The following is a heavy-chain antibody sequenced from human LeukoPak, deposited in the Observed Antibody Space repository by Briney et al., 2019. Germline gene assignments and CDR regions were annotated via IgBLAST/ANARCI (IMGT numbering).Heavy chain of an antibody. V-gene: IGHV1-46*01. CDR3: ARGDDFDAFDI. J-gene: IGHJ3*02. Sequence: SVTVSCKASGYTFTSYYLHWVRQAPGQGLAWMGIINPSGGSTSYAQKFQGRVTMTRDTSTSTVYTELSSLRSEDTAVYYCARGDDFDAFDIWGQGTRVTVSS. CDR2: INPSGGST. D-gene: IGHD2-21*02. CDR1: GYTFTSYY.